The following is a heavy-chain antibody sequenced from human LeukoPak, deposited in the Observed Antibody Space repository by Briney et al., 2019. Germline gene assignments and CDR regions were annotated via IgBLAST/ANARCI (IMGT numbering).Heavy chain of an antibody. CDR1: GGSISGSSYY. D-gene: IGHD6-13*01. CDR2: TYYSGST. V-gene: IGHV4-39*01. CDR3: ASGGGAAAGTGY. J-gene: IGHJ4*02. Sequence: PSETLSLTCTVSGGSISGSSYYWGWIRQPPGKGLEWIGSTYYSGSTYYNPSLKSRVTISVDTSKNQFSLKLSSVTAADTAVYYCASGGGAAAGTGYWGQGTLVTVSS.